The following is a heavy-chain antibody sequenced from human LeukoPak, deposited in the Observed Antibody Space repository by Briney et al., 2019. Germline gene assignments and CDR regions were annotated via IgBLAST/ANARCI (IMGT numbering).Heavy chain of an antibody. D-gene: IGHD6-19*01. Sequence: TGGSLRLSCIGSGFTFSDFWMTRVRQTPGQGLEWVANVNKDGYQKQYADSLRGRFTSSKDNSKNSMYLQLNSLRAEDTGVYYCVRNRGWYALDMWGQGTMVTVSS. J-gene: IGHJ3*02. CDR3: VRNRGWYALDM. V-gene: IGHV3-7*01. CDR2: VNKDGYQK. CDR1: GFTFSDFW.